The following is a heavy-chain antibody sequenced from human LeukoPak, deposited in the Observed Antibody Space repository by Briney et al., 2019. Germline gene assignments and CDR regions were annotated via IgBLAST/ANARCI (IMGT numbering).Heavy chain of an antibody. J-gene: IGHJ4*02. CDR3: RQNGGSSWYYFDY. D-gene: IGHD6-13*01. V-gene: IGHV1-24*01. CDR1: GYTLTELS. CDR2: FDPEDGET. Sequence: ASVKVSCKVSGYTLTELSMHWVRQAPGKGLEWMGGFDPEDGETIYAQKFQGRVTMTEDTSTDTAYMELSSLRSEDTAVYCCRQNGGSSWYYFDYWGQGTLVTVSS.